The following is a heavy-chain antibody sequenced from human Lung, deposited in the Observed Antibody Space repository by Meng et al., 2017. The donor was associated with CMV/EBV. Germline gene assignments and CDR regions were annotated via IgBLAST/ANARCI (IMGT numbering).Heavy chain of an antibody. Sequence: SETLSLXCTVSDGSIRSSSYYWGWIRQPPGKGLDWIGNIYYTGSSYYNPSLKSRVTISVDTSKNQFSLNLSSVTAADTAVYYCARYRDIVGATGFEYWGQGTXV. CDR1: DGSIRSSSYY. CDR2: IYYTGSS. D-gene: IGHD1-26*01. CDR3: ARYRDIVGATGFEY. J-gene: IGHJ4*02. V-gene: IGHV4-39*01.